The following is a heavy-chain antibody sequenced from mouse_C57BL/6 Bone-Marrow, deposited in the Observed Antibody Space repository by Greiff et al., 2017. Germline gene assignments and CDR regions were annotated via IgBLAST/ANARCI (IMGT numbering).Heavy chain of an antibody. CDR2: ISSGGDDI. CDR1: GFTFSSYA. J-gene: IGHJ2*01. Sequence: EVQRVESGAGLVKPGGSLKLSCAASGFTFSSYAMSWVRPTPEKRLEWVAYISSGGDDIYSADTVKGRFTFSRDNARNTVYLQMGRRKSKDTAMDYCTRVYYYGSSYDFDYWGQGTTLTVSS. CDR3: TRVYYYGSSYDFDY. V-gene: IGHV5-9-1*02. D-gene: IGHD1-1*01.